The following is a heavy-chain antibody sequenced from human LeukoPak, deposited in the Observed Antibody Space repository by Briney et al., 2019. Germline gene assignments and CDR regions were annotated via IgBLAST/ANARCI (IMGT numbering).Heavy chain of an antibody. Sequence: GRSLRLSCAASGFTFSSYAMHWVRQAPGKGLEWVAVISYDGSNKYYADSVKGRFTISRDNSKNTLYLQMNSLRAEDTAVYYCARGLGVTDYFDYWGQGTLVTVSP. D-gene: IGHD2-21*02. CDR2: ISYDGSNK. J-gene: IGHJ4*02. V-gene: IGHV3-30-3*01. CDR3: ARGLGVTDYFDY. CDR1: GFTFSSYA.